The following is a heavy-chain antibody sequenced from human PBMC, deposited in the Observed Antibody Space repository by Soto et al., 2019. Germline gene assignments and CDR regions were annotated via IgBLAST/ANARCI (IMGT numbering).Heavy chain of an antibody. CDR1: GFIFSSYS. J-gene: IGHJ6*02. CDR3: ARNLETYYYYGMDV. CDR2: ISTGSGTI. Sequence: GGSLRLSCAASGFIFSSYSMNWVRQAPGKGLEWVSYISTGSGTIYYADSVKGRFTISRDNAKNSLYLQMNSLRDEDTSVYYCARNLETYYYYGMDVWGQGTTVTVSS. D-gene: IGHD3-3*01. V-gene: IGHV3-48*02.